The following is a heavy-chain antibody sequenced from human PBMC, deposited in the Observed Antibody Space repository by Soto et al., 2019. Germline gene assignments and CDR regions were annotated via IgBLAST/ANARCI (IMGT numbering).Heavy chain of an antibody. V-gene: IGHV3-33*01. CDR2: IWYDGSNK. D-gene: IGHD6-6*01. CDR1: GFTFSSYG. Sequence: QVQLVESGGGVVQPGRSLRLSCAASGFTFSSYGMHWVRQAPGKGLEWVAVIWYDGSNKYYADSVKGRFTISRENSKNTLYLQMNSLRAEDTAVYYCARAGSYSSSSYYFDYWGQGTLVTVSS. CDR3: ARAGSYSSSSYYFDY. J-gene: IGHJ4*02.